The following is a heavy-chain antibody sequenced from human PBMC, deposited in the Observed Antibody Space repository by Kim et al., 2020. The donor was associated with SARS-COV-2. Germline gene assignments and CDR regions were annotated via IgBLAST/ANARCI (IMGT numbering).Heavy chain of an antibody. D-gene: IGHD6-13*01. CDR3: ARAAAAGQWDAFDI. J-gene: IGHJ3*02. V-gene: IGHV5-51*01. Sequence: SPSFQGQVTISADKSISTAYLQWSSLKASDTAMYYCARAAAAGQWDAFDIWGQGTMVTVSS.